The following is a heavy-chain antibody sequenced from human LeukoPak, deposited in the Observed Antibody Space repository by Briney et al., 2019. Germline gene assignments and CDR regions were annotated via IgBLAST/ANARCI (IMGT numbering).Heavy chain of an antibody. CDR2: ISNDGTTT. CDR1: GFTFSGYW. J-gene: IGHJ4*02. Sequence: GGSLRLSCAASGFTFSGYWMLWVRQAPGKGLVWVSRISNDGTTTNYADSVKGRFTISRDNAKNTLYLQMNSLRAEDTAVYYCARDYYASGSYWGQGALVTVSS. D-gene: IGHD3-10*01. V-gene: IGHV3-74*01. CDR3: ARDYYASGSY.